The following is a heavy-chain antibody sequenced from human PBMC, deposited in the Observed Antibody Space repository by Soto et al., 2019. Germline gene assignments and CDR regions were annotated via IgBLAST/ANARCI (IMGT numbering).Heavy chain of an antibody. V-gene: IGHV3-53*04. CDR1: GFTASSNY. CDR3: ARDFRPPYGVRYFDY. CDR2: IYSGGST. D-gene: IGHD4-17*01. Sequence: GGSLRLSCAASGFTASSNYMSWVRQAPGKGLEWVSVIYSGGSTYYADSVKGRFTISRHNSKNTLYPQMNSLRAEDTAVYYCARDFRPPYGVRYFDYWGQGTLVTVSS. J-gene: IGHJ4*02.